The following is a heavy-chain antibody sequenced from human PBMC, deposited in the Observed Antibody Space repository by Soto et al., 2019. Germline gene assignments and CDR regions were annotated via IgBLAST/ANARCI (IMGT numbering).Heavy chain of an antibody. CDR2: ISSNGVGT. V-gene: IGHV3-64*01. Sequence: EVQLAESGGGLAQPGGSLRLSCAASGFTLSGYAMDWVRQAPGEGLEYVSGISSNGVGTYYANSVQGRFTISRDNSKNTVYLQMVSLRPEDMAVYYCARRARPDFYYMDVWGKGTTVTVSS. J-gene: IGHJ6*03. CDR3: ARRARPDFYYMDV. CDR1: GFTLSGYA. D-gene: IGHD6-6*01.